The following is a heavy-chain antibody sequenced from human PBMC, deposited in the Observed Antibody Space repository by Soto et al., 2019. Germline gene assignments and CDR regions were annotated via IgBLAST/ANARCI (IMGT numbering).Heavy chain of an antibody. CDR3: ARDRRIAAAADFYFDS. V-gene: IGHV3-48*01. CDR1: GFTISAYS. D-gene: IGHD6-13*01. CDR2: VSSRTNTI. J-gene: IGHJ4*02. Sequence: EVQLVESRGGLVQPGGSLRLSCAASGFTISAYSMNWVRQAPGKGLEWVSYVSSRTNTIYYADSVQGRFTISRDDAKNSLYLQMDSLRAEDTAVYYCARDRRIAAAADFYFDSWGQGTLVTVSS.